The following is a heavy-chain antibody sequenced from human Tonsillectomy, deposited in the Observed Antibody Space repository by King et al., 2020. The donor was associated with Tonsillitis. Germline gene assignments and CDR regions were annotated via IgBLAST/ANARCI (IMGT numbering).Heavy chain of an antibody. J-gene: IGHJ6*02. D-gene: IGHD6-13*01. Sequence: QLVQSGGGLVKPGGSLRLSCAAAGFTLSTYSMNWVRQAPGKGLEWVSSISSSSTYIYYTDSVKGRFTISRDNAKNSLFLQVNSLRAEDTAVYYCARGAAAAGTFAMDVWGQGTAVTVSS. CDR1: GFTLSTYS. CDR2: ISSSSTYI. V-gene: IGHV3-21*01. CDR3: ARGAAAAGTFAMDV.